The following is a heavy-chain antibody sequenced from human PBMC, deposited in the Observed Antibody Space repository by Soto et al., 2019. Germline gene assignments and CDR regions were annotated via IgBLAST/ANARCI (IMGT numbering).Heavy chain of an antibody. Sequence: ASVKVSCKASGYIFTSYGISWVRQAPGQGLEWMGVINPNGGSTKYAQKFQGRITMTRDTSRSTVYMELSSPRSEDTAVYYCARSSGGNFGIIIEGSNWFDPWGQGTLVIVSS. D-gene: IGHD3-3*01. CDR3: ARSSGGNFGIIIEGSNWFDP. CDR1: GYIFTSYG. CDR2: INPNGGST. J-gene: IGHJ5*02. V-gene: IGHV1-46*01.